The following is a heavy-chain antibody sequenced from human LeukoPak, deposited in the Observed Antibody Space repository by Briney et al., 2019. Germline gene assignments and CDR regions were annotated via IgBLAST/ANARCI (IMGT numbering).Heavy chain of an antibody. Sequence: GGSLRLSCAASGFTFVSYWMHWVRQAPGKGLVWVSRINGYGSSTDFADSVKGRFTISRDNAKNTLYLQMNSLRAEDTAVYYCARDAPGNAALDYWGQGTLVTVSS. D-gene: IGHD6-6*01. V-gene: IGHV3-74*01. J-gene: IGHJ4*02. CDR1: GFTFVSYW. CDR3: ARDAPGNAALDY. CDR2: INGYGSST.